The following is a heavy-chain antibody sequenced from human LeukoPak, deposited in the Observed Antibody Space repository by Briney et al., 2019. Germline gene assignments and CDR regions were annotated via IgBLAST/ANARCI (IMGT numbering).Heavy chain of an antibody. CDR3: ARGWYSSGWYTLDS. D-gene: IGHD6-19*01. Sequence: SETLSLTCTVSGGSISSSSYYWGWIRQPPGKGLEWIGSIYYSGSTYYNPSLKSRVTISVDTSKDQFSLQLSSVTAADTAVYYCARGWYSSGWYTLDSWGQGALVTVSS. CDR2: IYYSGST. J-gene: IGHJ4*02. V-gene: IGHV4-39*07. CDR1: GGSISSSSYY.